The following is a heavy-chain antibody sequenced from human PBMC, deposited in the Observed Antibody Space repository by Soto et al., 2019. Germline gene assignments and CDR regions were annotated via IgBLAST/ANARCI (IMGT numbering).Heavy chain of an antibody. V-gene: IGHV4-61*01. Sequence: SDTVSRNCVDSGGSVSSDSYYWTWIRQSPGKGLEWMGYILSSGSTDYNPSLKSRVTISVDTSKNEFSLKLRSVTAADTAVYYCARQRIEPAQYSFDYWGQGMLVT. D-gene: IGHD2-2*01. CDR3: ARQRIEPAQYSFDY. CDR1: GGSVSSDSYY. J-gene: IGHJ4*02. CDR2: ILSSGST.